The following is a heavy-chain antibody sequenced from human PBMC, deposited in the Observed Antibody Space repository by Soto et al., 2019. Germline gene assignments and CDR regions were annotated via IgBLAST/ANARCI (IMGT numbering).Heavy chain of an antibody. D-gene: IGHD1-26*01. CDR2: VFYTGST. Sequence: PSETLSLTCTVSGGSVNSGSYYWSWIRQPPGKGLEWIGYVFYTGSTNYNPSLKSRVNISVDTSKNQFSLKLNSVTAADTAMYYCAREGASTDYFDFWGQGVLVTVSS. CDR1: GGSVNSGSYY. CDR3: AREGASTDYFDF. V-gene: IGHV4-61*01. J-gene: IGHJ4*02.